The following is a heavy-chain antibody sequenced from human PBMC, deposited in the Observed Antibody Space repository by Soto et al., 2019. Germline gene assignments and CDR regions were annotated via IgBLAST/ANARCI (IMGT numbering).Heavy chain of an antibody. D-gene: IGHD2-15*01. J-gene: IGHJ6*02. CDR1: GFTFNSHA. CDR3: ARDRGYDAHDYYFNAMDV. Sequence: QVQLVESGGGVVQPGRSLRLTCAVSGFTFNSHAMHWVRQAPGKGLEWVAVISYGGANNYYADSVKGRFTISRDNAKNSMYLQMNSLRAEDTAVYYCARDRGYDAHDYYFNAMDVWGQGTTVTVSS. CDR2: ISYGGANN. V-gene: IGHV3-30*03.